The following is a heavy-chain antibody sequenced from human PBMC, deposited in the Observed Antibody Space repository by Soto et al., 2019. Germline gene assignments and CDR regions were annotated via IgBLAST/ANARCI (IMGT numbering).Heavy chain of an antibody. V-gene: IGHV5-10-1*01. CDR1: VYSFTSYW. CDR3: ARHKAGDYRDYYYYGMDV. Sequence: PGESLKSSCKGSVYSFTSYWISWVRQMPGKGLEWMGRIDPSDSYTNYSPSFQGHVTISADKSISTAYLQWSSLKASDTAMYYCARHKAGDYRDYYYYGMDVWGQGTTVTVSS. J-gene: IGHJ6*02. D-gene: IGHD4-17*01. CDR2: IDPSDSYT.